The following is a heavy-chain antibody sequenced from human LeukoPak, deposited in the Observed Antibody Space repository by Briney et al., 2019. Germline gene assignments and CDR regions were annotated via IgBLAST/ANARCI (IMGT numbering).Heavy chain of an antibody. J-gene: IGHJ4*02. CDR2: ISGGSSTNT. Sequence: PGGSLRLSCAASGLTFSNYAMNWVRQAPGKGLEWVSGISGGSSTNTYYADSVKGRFSISRDNSKNTLYLQMNSLRAEDTAVYYCAKADGTTGTTRADYWGQGTLVTVSS. CDR3: AKADGTTGTTRADY. V-gene: IGHV3-23*01. D-gene: IGHD1-1*01. CDR1: GLTFSNYA.